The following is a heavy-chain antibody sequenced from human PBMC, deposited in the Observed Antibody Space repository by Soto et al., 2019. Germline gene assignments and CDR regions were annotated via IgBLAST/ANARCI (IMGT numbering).Heavy chain of an antibody. Sequence: SETLSLTCDVSGDTISTGGYTWAWIRQPPGKALEWIVHTYHSGNPYYNPSLKSRVTISVDTSKNQFSLKLSSVTAADTAVYYCARHNYDGSGYYYYYYGMDVWGQGTTVTVSS. D-gene: IGHD3-22*01. V-gene: IGHV4-30-2*01. CDR3: ARHNYDGSGYYYYYYGMDV. CDR2: TYHSGNP. J-gene: IGHJ6*02. CDR1: GDTISTGGYT.